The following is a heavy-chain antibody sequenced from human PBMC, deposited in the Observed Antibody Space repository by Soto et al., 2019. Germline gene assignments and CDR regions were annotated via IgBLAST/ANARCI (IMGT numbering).Heavy chain of an antibody. CDR3: ARDTYYDILTGPYGMDV. Sequence: QVQLQGSGPGLVKPSQTLSLTCTVSGGSISSGGYYWSWIRQHPGKGLEWIGYIYYSGSTYYNPSLKSRVTISVDTSKNQFSLKLSSVTAADTAVYHCARDTYYDILTGPYGMDVWGQGTTVTVSS. D-gene: IGHD3-9*01. J-gene: IGHJ6*02. CDR2: IYYSGST. V-gene: IGHV4-31*03. CDR1: GGSISSGGYY.